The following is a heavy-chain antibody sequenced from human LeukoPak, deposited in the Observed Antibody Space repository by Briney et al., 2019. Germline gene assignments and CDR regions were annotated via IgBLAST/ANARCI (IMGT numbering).Heavy chain of an antibody. J-gene: IGHJ6*03. CDR3: ARWGSSSRYYYYYMDV. CDR1: GGSISSSSYY. CDR2: IYTSGST. D-gene: IGHD6-13*01. Sequence: SETLSLTCTVSGGSISSSSYYWSWIRQPAGKGLEWIGRIYTSGSTNYNPSLKSRVTMSVDTSKNQFSLKLSSVTAADTAVYYCARWGSSSRYYYYYMDVWGKGTTVTVSS. V-gene: IGHV4-61*02.